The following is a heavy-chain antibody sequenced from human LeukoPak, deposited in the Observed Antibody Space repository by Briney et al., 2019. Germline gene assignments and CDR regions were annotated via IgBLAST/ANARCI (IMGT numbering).Heavy chain of an antibody. CDR1: GYTFTSYY. D-gene: IGHD4-17*01. CDR2: INPSGGST. CDR3: ARTGEGYGDLDY. V-gene: IGHV1-46*01. Sequence: ASVTVSCTASGYTFTSYYMHWVRQAPGQGLEWMGIINPSGGSTSYAQKFQGRVTMTRDTSTSTVYMELSSLRSEDTAVYYYARTGEGYGDLDYWGQGTLVTVSS. J-gene: IGHJ4*02.